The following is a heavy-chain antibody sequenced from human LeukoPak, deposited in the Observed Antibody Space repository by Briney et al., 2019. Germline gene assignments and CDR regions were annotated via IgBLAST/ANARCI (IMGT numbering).Heavy chain of an antibody. D-gene: IGHD6-13*01. CDR2: IKQDGSEK. CDR1: GFTFSSYW. J-gene: IGHJ4*02. V-gene: IGHV3-7*03. CDR3: AKGTSSWHEFDY. Sequence: GGSLRLSCAASGFTFSSYWMSWVRQAPGKGLEWVANIKQDGSEKYYVDSVKGRFTISRDNAKNSLYLQMNGLRAEDTALYYCAKGTSSWHEFDYWGQGTLVTVSS.